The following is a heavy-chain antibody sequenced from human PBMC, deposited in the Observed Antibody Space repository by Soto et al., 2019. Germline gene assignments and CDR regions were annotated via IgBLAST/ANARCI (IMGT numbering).Heavy chain of an antibody. CDR3: ARQRRVRGVIVGFDY. J-gene: IGHJ4*02. Sequence: QVQLQESGPGLVKPSETLSLTCTVSGGSVSSGSYYWSWIRQPPGKGLEWIGYIYYSGSTNYNPSLKSRVTISVDTSKNQFSLKLSSVTAADTAVYYCARQRRVRGVIVGFDYWGQGTLVTVSS. D-gene: IGHD3-10*01. V-gene: IGHV4-61*01. CDR2: IYYSGST. CDR1: GGSVSSGSYY.